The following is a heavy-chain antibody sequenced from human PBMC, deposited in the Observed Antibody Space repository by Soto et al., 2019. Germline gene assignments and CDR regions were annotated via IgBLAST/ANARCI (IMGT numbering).Heavy chain of an antibody. V-gene: IGHV3-23*01. CDR2: SSPSGATT. CDR1: GFNFGSYA. J-gene: IGHJ6*02. Sequence: GGSLRLSCVASGFNFGSYAMNWVRLAPGRGLEWVSTSSPSGATTYYTDSVKGRFTISRDNSQNTLYLQMNNLRGEDAAVYFCAKDQIPGNHYKGPYHFLYHGLDVWGQGTTFTVSS. CDR3: AKDQIPGNHYKGPYHFLYHGLDV. D-gene: IGHD3-10*01.